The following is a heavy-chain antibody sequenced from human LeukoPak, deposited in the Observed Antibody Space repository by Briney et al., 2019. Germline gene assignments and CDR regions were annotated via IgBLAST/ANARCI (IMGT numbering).Heavy chain of an antibody. D-gene: IGHD6-6*01. V-gene: IGHV4-39*07. J-gene: IGHJ3*02. CDR2: IYYSGST. Sequence: SSETLSLTCTVSGGSISSSSYYWGWIRQPPGKGLEWIGSIYYSGSTYYNPSLKSRVTISVDTSKNQFSLKLSSVTAADTAVYYCARVRLGYSSSSEKAFDIWGQGTMVTVSS. CDR1: GGSISSSSYY. CDR3: ARVRLGYSSSSEKAFDI.